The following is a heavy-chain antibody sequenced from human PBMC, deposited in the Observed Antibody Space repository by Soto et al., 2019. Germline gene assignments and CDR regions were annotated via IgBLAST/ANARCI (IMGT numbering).Heavy chain of an antibody. D-gene: IGHD6-6*01. Sequence: GASVKVSCKASGGTFSSYAISWVRQAPGQGLEWMGGIIPIFGTANYAQKFQGRVTITADKSTSTAYMELSSLRSEDTAVYYCARLVRPPRSFYYYYYGMDVWGQGTTVTVSS. J-gene: IGHJ6*02. V-gene: IGHV1-69*06. CDR2: IIPIFGTA. CDR3: ARLVRPPRSFYYYYYGMDV. CDR1: GGTFSSYA.